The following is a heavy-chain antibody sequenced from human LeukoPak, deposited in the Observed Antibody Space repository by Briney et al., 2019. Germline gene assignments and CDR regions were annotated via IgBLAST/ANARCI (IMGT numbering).Heavy chain of an antibody. CDR1: GDSITSAAYY. J-gene: IGHJ3*02. D-gene: IGHD3-22*01. Sequence: SETLSLTCTVSGDSITSAAYYWGWIRQPPGKGLEWIGTTYYNGKTYYTPSLKSRVTVSMDTSKNQFSLTLRSVTAADTAVYYCARDLTPDYYDSSGDAFDIWGQGTMVTVSS. CDR3: ARDLTPDYYDSSGDAFDI. CDR2: TYYNGKT. V-gene: IGHV4-39*07.